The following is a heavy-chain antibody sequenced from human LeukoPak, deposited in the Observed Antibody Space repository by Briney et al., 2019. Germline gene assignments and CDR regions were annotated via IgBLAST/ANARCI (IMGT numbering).Heavy chain of an antibody. CDR3: ARVTARSDILTGYRPYFDY. Sequence: SETLCLTCTVSGGSISSISYYWGWIRQPPGKGLEWIGSIYYSGSTYYNPSLKSRVTISVDTSKNQFSLKLSSVTAADTAVYYCARVTARSDILTGYRPYFDYWGQGTLATVSS. D-gene: IGHD3-9*01. CDR2: IYYSGST. J-gene: IGHJ4*02. V-gene: IGHV4-39*01. CDR1: GGSISSISYY.